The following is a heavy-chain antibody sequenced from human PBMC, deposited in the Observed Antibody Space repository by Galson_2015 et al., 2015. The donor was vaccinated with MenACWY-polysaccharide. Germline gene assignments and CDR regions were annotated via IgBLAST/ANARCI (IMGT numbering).Heavy chain of an antibody. Sequence: SETLSLTCTVSGGSITSYLWGWVRQPPGKGLEWIGNIYYRGSTCYNPSLKSRVTISRDTSKNQFSLNLSSVTAEDTAVYYCAKDKGGGSYWGNTKIDYWGQGTLVTVSS. J-gene: IGHJ4*02. CDR2: IYYRGST. D-gene: IGHD1-26*01. CDR3: AKDKGGGSYWGNTKIDY. CDR1: GGSITSYL. V-gene: IGHV4-59*12.